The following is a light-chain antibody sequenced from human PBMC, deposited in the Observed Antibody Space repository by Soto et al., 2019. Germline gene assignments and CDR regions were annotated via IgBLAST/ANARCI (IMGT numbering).Light chain of an antibody. J-gene: IGKJ2*01. CDR1: QSVSGNS. CDR3: QQYGSSPYT. CDR2: GAS. Sequence: EIVLTQSPGTLSLSPGDGATLSCRASQSVSGNSLAWYQQKPGQAPRHLIYGASTKATGIPDKFSGSGSGTDFTLTISSLEPADFAVYYCQQYGSSPYTFGQGTNLEIK. V-gene: IGKV3-20*01.